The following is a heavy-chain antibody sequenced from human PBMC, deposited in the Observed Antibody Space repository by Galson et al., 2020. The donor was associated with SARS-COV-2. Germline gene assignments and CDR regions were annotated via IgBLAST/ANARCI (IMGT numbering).Heavy chain of an antibody. CDR3: ARDLGLVTTCYFDY. CDR1: GFTFSRYW. V-gene: IGHV3-7*04. Sequence: GGSLRLSCAASGFTFSRYWMSWVRQAPGKGLEWVANINHDGSDQNYVDSVKGRFTISRDNAKNSLYLQMNSLRAEDTAVYSCARDLGLVTTCYFDYWGQGNLVTVSS. D-gene: IGHD4-17*01. CDR2: INHDGSDQ. J-gene: IGHJ4*02.